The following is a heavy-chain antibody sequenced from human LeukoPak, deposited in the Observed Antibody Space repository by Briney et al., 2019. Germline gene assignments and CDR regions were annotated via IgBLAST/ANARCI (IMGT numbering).Heavy chain of an antibody. CDR3: ARLILTGVPTRGYFDS. D-gene: IGHD3-9*01. CDR2: IALNGGDT. V-gene: IGHV3-23*01. Sequence: PGVTLRLSCAVSGFIFSKYGMTWLPHAPGKGLEWVSGIALNGGDTDYADSVRGRFTISRDNFQNSLYLQMNSLRAEDTAVYYCARLILTGVPTRGYFDSWGQGTLVTVSS. J-gene: IGHJ4*02. CDR1: GFIFSKYG.